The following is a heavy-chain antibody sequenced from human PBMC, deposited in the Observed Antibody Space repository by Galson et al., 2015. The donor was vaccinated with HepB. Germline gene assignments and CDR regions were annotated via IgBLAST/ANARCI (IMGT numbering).Heavy chain of an antibody. CDR3: AREGPTYDAFDI. CDR1: GFNFSTYP. J-gene: IGHJ3*02. V-gene: IGHV3-30*04. CDR2: LSSAGNNR. Sequence: SLRLSCAASGFNFSTYPMHWVRQAPGKGLEWVAVLSSAGNNRYYTDSVKGRFTVSRDNSKNTLYLQMNSLRAENTAVYYCAREGPTYDAFDIWGQGTMVTVSS.